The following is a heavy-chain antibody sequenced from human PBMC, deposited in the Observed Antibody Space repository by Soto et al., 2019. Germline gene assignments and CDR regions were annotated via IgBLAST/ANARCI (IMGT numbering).Heavy chain of an antibody. J-gene: IGHJ6*02. V-gene: IGHV1-69*13. CDR3: ARLHSHGTYGMDV. Sequence: SVKVSCKASGGSFTYTLSWVREAPGQGLEWMGGIIPIFGTANYAQKSQGRVTITADESTKTAYMELSTLRSEDTAVYYCARLHSHGTYGMDVWGQGTTVTVSS. CDR2: IIPIFGTA. CDR1: GGSFTYT. D-gene: IGHD5-18*01.